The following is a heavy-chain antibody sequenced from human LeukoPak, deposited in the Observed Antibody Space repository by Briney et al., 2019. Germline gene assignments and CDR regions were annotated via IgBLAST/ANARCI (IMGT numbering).Heavy chain of an antibody. V-gene: IGHV1-2*02. CDR2: INPNSGGT. D-gene: IGHD2-8*01. J-gene: IGHJ3*02. Sequence: ASVKVSCKASGYTFTGYYMHWVRQAPGQGLEWMGWINPNSGGTNYAQKFQGRVTMTRDTSISTAYMELSRLRSDDTAVYYCARPYCTNGVCYGAFDIWGQGTMVTVSS. CDR3: ARPYCTNGVCYGAFDI. CDR1: GYTFTGYY.